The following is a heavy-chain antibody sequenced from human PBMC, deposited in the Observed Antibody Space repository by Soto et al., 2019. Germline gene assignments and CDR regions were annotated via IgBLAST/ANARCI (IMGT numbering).Heavy chain of an antibody. V-gene: IGHV1-69*04. CDR1: GYTFTSYY. CDR2: IIPILGIA. CDR3: ARDLVAARRDAFDI. D-gene: IGHD6-6*01. J-gene: IGHJ3*02. Sequence: SVKVSCKASGYTFTSYYMHWVRQAPGQGLEWMGRIIPILGIANYAQKFQDRVTITADKSTSTAYMELSSLRSEDTAVYYCARDLVAARRDAFDIWGQGTMVTVSS.